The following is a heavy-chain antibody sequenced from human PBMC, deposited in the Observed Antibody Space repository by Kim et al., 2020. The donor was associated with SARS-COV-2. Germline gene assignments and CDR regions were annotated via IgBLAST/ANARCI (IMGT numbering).Heavy chain of an antibody. CDR3: ARLDYYDSSGYYPGDY. J-gene: IGHJ4*02. CDR2: IYYSGST. V-gene: IGHV4-39*01. Sequence: SETLSLTCTVSGGPISSSSYYWGWIRQPPGKGLEWIGSIYYSGSTYYNPSLKSRVTISVDTSKNQFSLKLSSVTAADTAVYYCARLDYYDSSGYYPGDYWGQGTLVTVSS. D-gene: IGHD3-22*01. CDR1: GGPISSSSYY.